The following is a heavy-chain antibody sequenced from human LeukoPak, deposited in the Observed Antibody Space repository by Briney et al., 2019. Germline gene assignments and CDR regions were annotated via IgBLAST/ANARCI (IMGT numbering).Heavy chain of an antibody. Sequence: GGSLRLSCTASGFTFGTYAIHWVRQAPGKGLEWVSTVSGNGGSTYYADSVKGRFTISRDNSKNTLYLQMNSLRAEDTAVYYCAKDGVRYCSSTSCYHFDYWGQGTLVTVSS. CDR2: VSGNGGST. CDR1: GFTFGTYA. J-gene: IGHJ4*02. V-gene: IGHV3-23*01. D-gene: IGHD2-2*01. CDR3: AKDGVRYCSSTSCYHFDY.